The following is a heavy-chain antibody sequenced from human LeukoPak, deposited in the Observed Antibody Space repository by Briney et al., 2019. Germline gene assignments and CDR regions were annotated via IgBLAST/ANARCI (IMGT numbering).Heavy chain of an antibody. V-gene: IGHV3-21*01. D-gene: IGHD5-18*01. CDR3: ARSRDGYSYGPDFDY. CDR1: GFTFSSYG. CDR2: ISSSSSYI. J-gene: IGHJ4*02. Sequence: GGSLRLSCAASGFTFSSYGMNWVRQAPGKGLEWVSSISSSSSYIYYADSVKGRFTISRDNAKNSLYLQMNSLRAEDTAVYYCARSRDGYSYGPDFDYWGQGTLVTVSS.